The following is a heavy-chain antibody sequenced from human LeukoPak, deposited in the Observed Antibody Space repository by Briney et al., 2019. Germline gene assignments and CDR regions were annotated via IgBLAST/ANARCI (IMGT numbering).Heavy chain of an antibody. Sequence: GGSLRLSCAASGFTFSNYWVSWVRQAPGKGLEWVANIKEDGIDKYYVGSVRGRFTISRDNAKNSLYLQMNSLRAEDTAIYYCVRYGSGSSRQFDYWGQGTLVTVPS. V-gene: IGHV3-7*03. CDR3: VRYGSGSSRQFDY. J-gene: IGHJ4*02. CDR1: GFTFSNYW. CDR2: IKEDGIDK. D-gene: IGHD3-10*01.